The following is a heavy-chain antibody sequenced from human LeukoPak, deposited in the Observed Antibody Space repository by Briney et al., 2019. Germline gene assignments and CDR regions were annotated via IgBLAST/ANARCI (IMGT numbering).Heavy chain of an antibody. V-gene: IGHV3-66*01. CDR2: IYSGGST. D-gene: IGHD6-19*01. CDR3: ATREAGRQWLVQGFDY. Sequence: GGSLRLSCAASGFTVSSNYMSWVRQAPGKGLEWVSVIYSGGSTYYADSVKGRFTISRDNSKNTLYLQMNSLRAEDTAVYYWATREAGRQWLVQGFDYWGQGTLVTVSS. J-gene: IGHJ4*02. CDR1: GFTVSSNY.